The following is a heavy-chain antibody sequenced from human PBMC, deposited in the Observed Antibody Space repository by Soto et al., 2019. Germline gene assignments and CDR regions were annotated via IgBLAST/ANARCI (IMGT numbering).Heavy chain of an antibody. V-gene: IGHV3-21*01. J-gene: IGHJ2*01. CDR2: ISGSSTDV. CDR3: ARGYYSYDGYWYFDL. D-gene: IGHD5-18*01. CDR1: GVICRAGN. Sequence: LSAAASGVICRAGNIDWFRQAPGKGLEWVSSISGSSTDVYYADSVKGRFTISRDNAKNSLYLQMNGLRAEDTAVYYCARGYYSYDGYWYFDLWGRGTLVT.